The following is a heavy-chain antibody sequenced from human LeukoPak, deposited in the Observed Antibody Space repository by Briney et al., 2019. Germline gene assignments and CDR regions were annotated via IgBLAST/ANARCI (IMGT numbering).Heavy chain of an antibody. CDR3: ARGCGITTGEKIGFAP. Sequence: SETLSLTCTVSAGSISNYYWSWIRQPAGKGLEWIGRIYTSGSTNYNPSLKSRVTISVDKSKNQFSLKLSCVTAADTAVYYCARGCGITTGEKIGFAPWGKGTLVTAS. D-gene: IGHD7-27*01. CDR1: AGSISNYY. V-gene: IGHV4-4*07. CDR2: IYTSGST. J-gene: IGHJ5*02.